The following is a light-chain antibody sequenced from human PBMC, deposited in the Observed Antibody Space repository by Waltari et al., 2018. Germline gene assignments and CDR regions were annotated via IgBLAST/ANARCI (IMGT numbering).Light chain of an antibody. Sequence: QSVLTQPPSVSGAPGQRVTISCPGSSSNIGAGYDVNWYQQHPGKVPKLLIYGTRNWSSGGPERISGSKSVSSASLAITGLQAEDETDYYCQSYDSSLGGSVFGGGTKLTVL. CDR2: GTR. CDR3: QSYDSSLGGSV. V-gene: IGLV1-40*01. J-gene: IGLJ2*01. CDR1: SSNIGAGYD.